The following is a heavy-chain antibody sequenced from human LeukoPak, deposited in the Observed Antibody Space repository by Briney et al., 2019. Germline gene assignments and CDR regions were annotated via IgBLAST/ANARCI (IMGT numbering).Heavy chain of an antibody. D-gene: IGHD2-15*01. V-gene: IGHV4-4*07. CDR1: GASISGYW. CDR2: MYSDGDT. Sequence: KPSETLSLTCTVSGASISGYWWSWIRQPAGKGLEWTGRMYSDGDTNFNPSLKSRVTVSLDMSTNQFSLKLISVTGADRAVYYCARAPRGFCGTCPFDSWGQGALVTVSS. CDR3: ARAPRGFCGTCPFDS. J-gene: IGHJ4*02.